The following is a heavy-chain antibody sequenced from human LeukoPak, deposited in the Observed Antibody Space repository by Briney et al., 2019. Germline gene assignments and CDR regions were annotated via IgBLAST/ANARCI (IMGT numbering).Heavy chain of an antibody. D-gene: IGHD2-2*01. CDR2: INHSGST. J-gene: IGHJ3*02. CDR3: AREHSSTYAFDI. V-gene: IGHV4-34*01. Sequence: MTSETLSLTCAVYGGSFSGYYWSWIRQPPGKGLEWIGEINHSGSTNYNPSLKSRVTISVDTSKNQFSLKLSSVTAADTAVYHCAREHSSTYAFDIWGQGTMVTVSS. CDR1: GGSFSGYY.